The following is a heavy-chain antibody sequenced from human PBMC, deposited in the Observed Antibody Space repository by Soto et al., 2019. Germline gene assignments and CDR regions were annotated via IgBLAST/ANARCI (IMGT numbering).Heavy chain of an antibody. V-gene: IGHV3-48*03. D-gene: IGHD1-7*01. CDR1: GFTLSSYM. CDR2: ISNSGSSI. CDR3: AKDRNYPRDQFHY. Sequence: SGGSLRLSCAASGFTLSSYMMNWVRQAPGQGLEWISYISNSGSSIDYADSVKGRFTISRDNAKNTIFLHMDSLRAEDTAVYYCAKDRNYPRDQFHYWGQGTLVTVSS. J-gene: IGHJ4*02.